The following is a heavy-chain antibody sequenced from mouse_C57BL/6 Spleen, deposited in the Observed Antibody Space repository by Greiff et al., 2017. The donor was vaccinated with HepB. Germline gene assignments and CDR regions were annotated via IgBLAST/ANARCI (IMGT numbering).Heavy chain of an antibody. CDR2: INYDGSST. J-gene: IGHJ1*03. CDR1: GFTFSDYY. Sequence: EVKLQESEGGLVQPGSSMKLSCTASGFTFSDYYMAWVRQVPEKGLEWVANINYDGSSTYYLDSLKSRFIISRDNAKNILDLQMSSLKSEDTATYYCARDGYGSSYWYFDVWGTGTTVTVSS. D-gene: IGHD1-1*01. CDR3: ARDGYGSSYWYFDV. V-gene: IGHV5-16*01.